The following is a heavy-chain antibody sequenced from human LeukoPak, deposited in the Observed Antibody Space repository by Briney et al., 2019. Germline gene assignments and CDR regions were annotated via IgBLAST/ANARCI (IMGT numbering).Heavy chain of an antibody. CDR2: ISGSGGST. CDR1: GFTSSSYA. J-gene: IGHJ6*02. V-gene: IGHV3-23*01. D-gene: IGHD2-21*01. CDR3: AKGHSMDV. Sequence: GGSLRLSCAASGFTSSSYAMSWVRQAPGKGLERVSAISGSGGSTYYADSVKGRFIISKDNSKNILYLQMNSLRVEDTAVYYCAKGHSMDVWGQGTTVTVSS.